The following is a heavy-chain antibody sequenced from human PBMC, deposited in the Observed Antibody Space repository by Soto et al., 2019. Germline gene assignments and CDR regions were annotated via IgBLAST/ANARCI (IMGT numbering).Heavy chain of an antibody. Sequence: EVQLVESGGGLVQPGGSLRLSCAASGFTFSSYSMNWVRQAQGKGLEWVSYISSSSSTIYYADSVKGRFTISRDNAKNSLYLQMNSLRAEDTAVYYCARARNYDYIWGSYRYGSDIWGQGTMVTVSS. CDR1: GFTFSSYS. V-gene: IGHV3-48*01. CDR3: ARARNYDYIWGSYRYGSDI. D-gene: IGHD3-16*02. J-gene: IGHJ3*02. CDR2: ISSSSSTI.